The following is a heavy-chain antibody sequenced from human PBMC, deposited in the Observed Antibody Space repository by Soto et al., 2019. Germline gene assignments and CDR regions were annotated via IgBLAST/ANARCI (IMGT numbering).Heavy chain of an antibody. D-gene: IGHD2-2*01. CDR2: ISGSGGSS. CDR3: AKKSTDSSGYSDY. J-gene: IGHJ4*02. V-gene: IGHV3-23*01. CDR1: GFTVSNYA. Sequence: EVQLLESGGGLVQPGGSRRLSCATSGFTVSNYAMSWVRQAPGKGLEWVSGISGSGGSSYYADSVTGRFTISRDNSKNTLNLQMDSLRAEDTAVYYCAKKSTDSSGYSDYWGQGTVVTVSS.